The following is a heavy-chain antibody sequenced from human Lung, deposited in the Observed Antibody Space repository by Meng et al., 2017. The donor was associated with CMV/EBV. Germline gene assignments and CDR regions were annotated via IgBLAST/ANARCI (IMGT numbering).Heavy chain of an antibody. CDR1: GYTLTNYY. J-gene: IGHJ4*02. V-gene: IGHV1-46*01. CDR3: ARDLGYSSSWYFQYYFDC. CDR2: INPSDNTT. D-gene: IGHD6-13*01. Sequence: ASVXVSXQASGYTLTNYYIHWVRQAPGQGLEWMGIINPSDNTTIYAQKFQGRVTMTRDTSTSTVYMELSSLRSDDTALYYCARDLGYSSSWYFQYYFDCWGQGXLVTVSS.